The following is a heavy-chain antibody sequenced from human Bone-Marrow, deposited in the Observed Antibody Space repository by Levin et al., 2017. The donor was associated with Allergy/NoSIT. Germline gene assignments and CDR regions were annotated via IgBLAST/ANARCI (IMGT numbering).Heavy chain of an antibody. Sequence: GGSLRLSCEVSGLTFSHAWLSWVRQAPGKGLEWIAHIKSKTDGGATDYSAPVKGRFVISRDDSKNMLYLQMNSLETEDTAVYYCTTGLIMVRGILFDYWGQGTRVTVSS. J-gene: IGHJ4*02. CDR1: GLTFSHAW. CDR3: TTGLIMVRGILFDY. CDR2: IKSKTDGGAT. V-gene: IGHV3-15*01. D-gene: IGHD3-10*01.